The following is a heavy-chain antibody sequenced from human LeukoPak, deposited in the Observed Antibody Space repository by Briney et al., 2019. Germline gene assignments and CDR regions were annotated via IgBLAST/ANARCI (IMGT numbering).Heavy chain of an antibody. CDR2: ISDTGNT. J-gene: IGHJ3*01. Sequence: GGSLRLSCAASGFTLSSYAMSWVRQAPGKGLEWVSAISDTGNTYHADSAKGRFTISRDSSKNTLFLQMDRLRPEDAAVYYCASHTVVVTATHDAFAFWGQGTMVTVSS. CDR3: ASHTVVVTATHDAFAF. D-gene: IGHD2-21*02. V-gene: IGHV3-23*01. CDR1: GFTLSSYA.